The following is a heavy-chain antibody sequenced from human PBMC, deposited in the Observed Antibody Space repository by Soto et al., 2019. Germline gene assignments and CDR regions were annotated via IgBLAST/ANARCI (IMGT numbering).Heavy chain of an antibody. J-gene: IGHJ5*02. CDR3: AREGSGTEPPRPDWFDP. CDR2: IIPILGIA. V-gene: IGHV1-69*04. Sequence: ASVKVSCKASGGTFSSYTISWVRQAPGQGLEWMGRIIPILGIANYAQKFQGRVTITADKSTSTAYMELSSLRSEDTAVYYCAREGSGTEPPRPDWFDPWGQGTLVTVSS. D-gene: IGHD3-10*01. CDR1: GGTFSSYT.